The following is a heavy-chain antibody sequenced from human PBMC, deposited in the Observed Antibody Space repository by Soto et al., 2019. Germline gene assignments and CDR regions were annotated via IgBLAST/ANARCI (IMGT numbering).Heavy chain of an antibody. V-gene: IGHV3-30*03. Sequence: QMQLVESGGGAVQPGRSLRLSCAACGFIFSNHGIHWVRQAPGKGLEWVADISNGGSDKWYADSVKGRFTISRDNSKNTVSLQMTGLRLEDTAVYYCASGEGRDGPNTGFDYWGQGTLVTVSS. D-gene: IGHD3-10*01. J-gene: IGHJ4*02. CDR3: ASGEGRDGPNTGFDY. CDR2: ISNGGSDK. CDR1: GFIFSNHG.